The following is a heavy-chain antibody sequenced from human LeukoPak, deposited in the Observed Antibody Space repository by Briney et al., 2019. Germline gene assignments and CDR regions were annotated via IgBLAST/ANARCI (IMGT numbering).Heavy chain of an antibody. J-gene: IGHJ5*02. CDR2: INHSGST. CDR3: ARGRTLGYCSSTPCYGWFDP. D-gene: IGHD2-2*01. CDR1: GGSFSGYY. Sequence: PSETLSLTCAVYGGSFSGYYWSWIRQPPGKGLEWIGEINHSGSTNYNPSLKSRVTISVDTSKNQFSLKLSSVTAADTAVYYCARGRTLGYCSSTPCYGWFDPWGHRNLVTVSS. V-gene: IGHV4-34*01.